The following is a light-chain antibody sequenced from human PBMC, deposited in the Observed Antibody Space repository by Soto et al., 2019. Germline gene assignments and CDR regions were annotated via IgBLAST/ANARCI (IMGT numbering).Light chain of an antibody. V-gene: IGKV3-15*01. CDR1: QSVSSKY. CDR3: QQYNNLPPT. J-gene: IGKJ1*01. CDR2: SAS. Sequence: EIVLTQSPGTLSLSPGERATLSCRASQSVSSKYLAWYQQKPGQAPRLLIYSASRRPTDIPVRFSGSGSGAEFTLTISSLQSEDFAIYYCQQYNNLPPTFGQGTKVDIK.